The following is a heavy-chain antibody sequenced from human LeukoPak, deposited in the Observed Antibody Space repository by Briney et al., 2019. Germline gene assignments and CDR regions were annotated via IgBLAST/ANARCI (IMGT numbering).Heavy chain of an antibody. CDR1: GGSFSGYY. D-gene: IGHD6-19*01. CDR3: ARDLGYSSGWYVTYYYYGMDV. CDR2: INHSGST. V-gene: IGHV4-34*01. J-gene: IGHJ6*02. Sequence: SETLSLTCAVYGGSFSGYYWSWIRQPPGKGLEWIGEINHSGSTNYNPSLKSRVTISVDTSKNQFSLKLSSVTAAGTAVYYCARDLGYSSGWYVTYYYYGMDVWGQGTTVTVSS.